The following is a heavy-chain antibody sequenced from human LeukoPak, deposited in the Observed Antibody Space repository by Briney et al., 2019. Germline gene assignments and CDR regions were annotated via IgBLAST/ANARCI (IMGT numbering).Heavy chain of an antibody. D-gene: IGHD1-26*01. J-gene: IGHJ5*02. CDR1: SYSISSGYY. Sequence: SETLSLTCTVSSYSISSGYYWGWIRQPPGKGLEWIGSIDHSGRTYYHPSLKSRVTISVDTSKNQFSLKLSSVTAADTAVYFCGRDHELGWFDPWGQGTLVTVSS. CDR3: GRDHELGWFDP. CDR2: IDHSGRT. V-gene: IGHV4-38-2*02.